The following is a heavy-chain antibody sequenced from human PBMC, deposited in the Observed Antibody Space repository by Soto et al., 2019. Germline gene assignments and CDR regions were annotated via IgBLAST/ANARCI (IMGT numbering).Heavy chain of an antibody. CDR2: IDSTGANT. V-gene: IGHV3-23*01. CDR1: RYTFKSHS. D-gene: IGHD3-16*01. CDR3: VSWVSDHFEY. Sequence: EGTLRLSCVVSRYTFKSHSLSGVRQAPGKGLEWVSTIDSTGANTHYADSVRGRFTISRDNSRNTLHLQMHDLRADDTALYYCVSWVSDHFEYWGQGTLVPVCS. J-gene: IGHJ4*02.